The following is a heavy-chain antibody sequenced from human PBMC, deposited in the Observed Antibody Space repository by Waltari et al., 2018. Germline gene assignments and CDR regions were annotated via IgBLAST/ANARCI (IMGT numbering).Heavy chain of an antibody. CDR2: FDSENGEP. D-gene: IGHD6-19*01. J-gene: IGHJ4*02. Sequence: QVQLVQSGAEVKKAGASVKVSGEVFGYSRGELSINWVRQAPGKGLEWMGGFDSENGEPVYAQKFQGRVTMTEDTSKDIAYMELSRLRSEDTAVYFCATDPVSGRHRDYWGQGTLVTVSS. CDR1: GYSRGELS. CDR3: ATDPVSGRHRDY. V-gene: IGHV1-24*01.